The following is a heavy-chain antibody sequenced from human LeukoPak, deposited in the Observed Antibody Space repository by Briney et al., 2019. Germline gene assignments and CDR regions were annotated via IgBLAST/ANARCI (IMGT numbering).Heavy chain of an antibody. Sequence: SVKVSCKASGYTFTSYDINWVRQATGQGLEWMGWMNPNSGNTGYAQKFQGRVTITRNTSISTAYMELSSLRSEDTAVYYCARLDSSGWYPTPDYWGQGTLVTVSS. V-gene: IGHV1-8*03. CDR3: ARLDSSGWYPTPDY. CDR2: MNPNSGNT. D-gene: IGHD6-19*01. CDR1: GYTFTSYD. J-gene: IGHJ4*02.